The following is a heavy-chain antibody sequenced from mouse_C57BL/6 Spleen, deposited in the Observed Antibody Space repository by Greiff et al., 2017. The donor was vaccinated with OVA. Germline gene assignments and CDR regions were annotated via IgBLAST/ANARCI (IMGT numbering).Heavy chain of an antibody. V-gene: IGHV1-52*01. CDR1: GYTFTSYW. D-gene: IGHD1-2*01. J-gene: IGHJ1*03. CDR2: IDPSDSET. Sequence: QVQLQQPGAELVRPGSSVKLSCKASGYTFTSYWMHWVKQRPIQGLEWIGNIDPSDSETHYNQKFKDKATLTVDKSSSTAYMQLSSLTSEDSAVYYCARHYGTHTGYFDVWGTGTTVTVSS. CDR3: ARHYGTHTGYFDV.